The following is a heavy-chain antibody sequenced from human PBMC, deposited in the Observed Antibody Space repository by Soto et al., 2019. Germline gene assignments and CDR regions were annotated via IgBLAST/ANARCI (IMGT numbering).Heavy chain of an antibody. J-gene: IGHJ4*02. V-gene: IGHV3-30*18. D-gene: IGHD5-12*01. CDR3: AKRGIMVATIGGFDY. CDR2: ISYDGSNK. CDR1: GFTFSSYG. Sequence: VQLVESGGGLVQPGGSLRLSCAASGFTFSSYGMHWVRQAPGKGLEWVAVISYDGSNKYYADSVKGRFTISRDNSKNTLYLQMNSLRAEDTAVYYCAKRGIMVATIGGFDYWGQGTLVTVSS.